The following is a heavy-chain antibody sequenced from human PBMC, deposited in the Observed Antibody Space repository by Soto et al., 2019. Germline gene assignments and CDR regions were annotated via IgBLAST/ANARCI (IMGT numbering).Heavy chain of an antibody. D-gene: IGHD6-13*01. CDR2: INQDGSEK. CDR1: GFTFRTYW. V-gene: IGHV3-7*05. J-gene: IGHJ6*02. CDR3: ARDCSTSWYSYDYHGMDV. Sequence: EVQLVESGGGLVQPGGSLRLSCGASGFTFRTYWLSWVRQVPGKGLEWVANINQDGSEKNYVDSVKGRFTISRDNAKNSLYLQMSSLRAEDTALYYCARDCSTSWYSYDYHGMDVWGQGTTVTVSS.